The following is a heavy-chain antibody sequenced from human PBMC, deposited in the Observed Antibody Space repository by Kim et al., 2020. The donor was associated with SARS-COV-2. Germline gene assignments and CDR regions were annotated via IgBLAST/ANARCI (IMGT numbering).Heavy chain of an antibody. CDR2: ISAYNGNT. D-gene: IGHD6-6*01. J-gene: IGHJ6*02. V-gene: IGHV1-18*01. Sequence: ASVKVSCKASGYTFTSYGISWVRQAPGQGLEWMGWISAYNGNTNYAQKLQGRVTMTTDTSTSTAYMELRSLRSDDTAVYYCARDQGPKSNYYYYGMDVWGQGTTVTVSS. CDR3: ARDQGPKSNYYYYGMDV. CDR1: GYTFTSYG.